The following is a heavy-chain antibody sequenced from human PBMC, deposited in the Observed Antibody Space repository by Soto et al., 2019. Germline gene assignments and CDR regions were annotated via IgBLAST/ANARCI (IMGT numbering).Heavy chain of an antibody. D-gene: IGHD3-22*01. CDR2: IWDDGIRK. CDR1: GFTFSRYG. J-gene: IGHJ4*02. V-gene: IGHV3-33*01. CDR3: ARDDDYEANAFDY. Sequence: GGSLRLSCAASGFTFSRYGMHWVRQAPGKGLEWVALIWDDGIRKVYVDSVKGRFTISRDNSKNTLDLQMNSLRAEDTAVYYCARDDDYEANAFDYWGPGTLVTVSS.